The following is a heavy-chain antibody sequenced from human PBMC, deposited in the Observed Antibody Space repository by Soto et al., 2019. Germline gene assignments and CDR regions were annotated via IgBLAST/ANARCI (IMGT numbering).Heavy chain of an antibody. CDR1: GFTFSSFA. V-gene: IGHV3-23*01. CDR3: AKDTSSSPYYMDV. J-gene: IGHJ6*03. Sequence: LRLSCAASGFTFSSFAMSWVRHAPGKGLEWVSEITGSTGTTYYADSVKGRFIISRDNSKNTVHLQMNSLRVEDTAVYYCAKDTSSSPYYMDVWGKGTTVTVSS. CDR2: ITGSTGTT. D-gene: IGHD2-2*01.